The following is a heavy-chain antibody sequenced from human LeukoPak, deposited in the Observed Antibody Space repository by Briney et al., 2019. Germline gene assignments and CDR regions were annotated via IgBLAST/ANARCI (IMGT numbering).Heavy chain of an antibody. Sequence: GGSLRLSCAASGFTFNNAWMSWVRQAPGKGLEWVGRIKSKTDGGTTDYAAPVKGRFTISRDDSKNTLYLQMNSLKTEDTAVYYCTTGLVVAATSIAYWGQGTLVTVSS. CDR2: IKSKTDGGTT. V-gene: IGHV3-15*01. D-gene: IGHD2-15*01. J-gene: IGHJ4*02. CDR1: GFTFNNAW. CDR3: TTGLVVAATSIAY.